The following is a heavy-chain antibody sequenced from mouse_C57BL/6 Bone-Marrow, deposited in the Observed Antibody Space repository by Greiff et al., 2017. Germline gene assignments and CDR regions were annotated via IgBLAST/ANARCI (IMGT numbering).Heavy chain of an antibody. J-gene: IGHJ1*03. CDR2: IFPGSGST. V-gene: IGHV1-75*01. CDR1: GYTFTDYY. D-gene: IGHD2-1*01. Sequence: QVQLQQSGPELVKPGASVKISCKASGYTFTDYYINWVKQRPGQGLEWIGWIFPGSGSTYYNEKFKGKATLTVDKSSSTAYMLLSSLTSEDSAVYVCARSGNYLYWYFDVWGTGTTVTVSS. CDR3: ARSGNYLYWYFDV.